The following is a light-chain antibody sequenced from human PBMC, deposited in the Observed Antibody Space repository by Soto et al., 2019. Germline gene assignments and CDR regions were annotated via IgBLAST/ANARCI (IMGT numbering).Light chain of an antibody. J-gene: IGLJ1*01. V-gene: IGLV2-14*02. CDR1: SSDVGSYNL. CDR3: SSYTITSIRSV. CDR2: EGS. Sequence: QSVLTQPASVSGSPGQSITISCTGTSSDVGSYNLVSWYQQHPGKAPKLMIYEGSKRPSGVSNRFSGSKSGNTASLTISGLQAEDEADYYCSSYTITSIRSVFGTGTKVTVL.